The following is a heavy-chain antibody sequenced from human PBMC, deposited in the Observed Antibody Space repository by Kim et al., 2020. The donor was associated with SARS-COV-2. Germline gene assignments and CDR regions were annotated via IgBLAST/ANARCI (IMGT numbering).Heavy chain of an antibody. CDR1: GFTFSSYG. D-gene: IGHD3-9*01. CDR3: AREVLNNFDWFHYGMDV. J-gene: IGHJ6*02. Sequence: GGSLRLSCAASGFTFSSYGMHWVRQAPGKGLEWVAVIWYDGSNKYYADSVKGRFTISRDNSKNTLYLQMNSLRAEDTAVYYCAREVLNNFDWFHYGMDVWGQGTTGTASS. V-gene: IGHV3-33*01. CDR2: IWYDGSNK.